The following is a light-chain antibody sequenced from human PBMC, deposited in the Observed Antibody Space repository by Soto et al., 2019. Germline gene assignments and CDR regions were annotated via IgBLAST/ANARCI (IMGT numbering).Light chain of an antibody. CDR1: SSNIGSNT. CDR2: SNN. V-gene: IGLV1-44*01. J-gene: IGLJ1*01. Sequence: QSVLTQPPSASGTPGQRVTISCSGSSSNIGSNTVNWYKQLPGTAPKLPIYSNNQRPSGVPDRFSGSKSGTSASLAICGLQSEDEADYYCAAWDDSLSGDVFGTGTKVTVL. CDR3: AAWDDSLSGDV.